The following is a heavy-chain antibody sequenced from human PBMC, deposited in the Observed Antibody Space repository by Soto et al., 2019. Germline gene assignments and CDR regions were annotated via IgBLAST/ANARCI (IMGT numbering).Heavy chain of an antibody. D-gene: IGHD3-22*01. CDR2: ISAYNGHT. Sequence: QVQLVQSGAEVKKPGASVKVSCKVSGYTLNTYGISWVRQAPGQGLEWMGRISAYNGHTNYAQKFQGRVTMTTDTSTTTAYMELRSLRADDTAVYYCVSRGYASDDFDYWGQGTLVTVSS. CDR3: VSRGYASDDFDY. CDR1: GYTLNTYG. V-gene: IGHV1-18*01. J-gene: IGHJ4*02.